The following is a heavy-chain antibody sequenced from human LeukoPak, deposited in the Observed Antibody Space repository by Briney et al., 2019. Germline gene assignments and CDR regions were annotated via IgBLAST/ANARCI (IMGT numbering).Heavy chain of an antibody. D-gene: IGHD3-10*01. J-gene: IGHJ6*04. Sequence: PGGSLRLSCAASGFTFSSYWMHWVRQAPGKGLGWVSRINSDGSRTNYADSVKGRFTISRDNAKNTLYLQMNSLRAEDTAVYYCARDPSGSGSYYYYGMDVWGKGTTVTVSS. CDR3: ARDPSGSGSYYYYGMDV. CDR1: GFTFSSYW. CDR2: INSDGSRT. V-gene: IGHV3-74*01.